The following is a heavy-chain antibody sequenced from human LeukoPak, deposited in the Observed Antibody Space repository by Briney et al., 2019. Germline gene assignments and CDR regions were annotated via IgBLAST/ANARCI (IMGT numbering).Heavy chain of an antibody. J-gene: IGHJ4*02. V-gene: IGHV3-33*03. Sequence: GGSLRLSCESSGFTFSSYGMHWVRQAPGKGLEWVAVVWNDGTKKYYADSVKGRFTIPRDKYKKTLYLPMNSLRAEDTAGYYFAKASGAAGRGLIVYWGRGNLVTAFS. CDR1: GFTFSSYG. D-gene: IGHD6-13*01. CDR2: VWNDGTKK. CDR3: AKASGAAGRGLIVY.